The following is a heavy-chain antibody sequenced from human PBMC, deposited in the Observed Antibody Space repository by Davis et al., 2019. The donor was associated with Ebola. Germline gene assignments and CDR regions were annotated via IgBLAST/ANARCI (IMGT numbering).Heavy chain of an antibody. CDR2: INRNGMS. D-gene: IGHD4-17*01. CDR1: GYSISRGYY. V-gene: IGHV4-38-2*02. Sequence: PSEPLSLTCAVPGYSISRGYYWAWTRQPPGKGLEWIGSINRNGMSSSLPSLKSRVTISVDTSKNQFSLNLHSVTAADTAVYYCARDGDYGDYPYWGQGTLVTVSS. CDR3: ARDGDYGDYPY. J-gene: IGHJ4*02.